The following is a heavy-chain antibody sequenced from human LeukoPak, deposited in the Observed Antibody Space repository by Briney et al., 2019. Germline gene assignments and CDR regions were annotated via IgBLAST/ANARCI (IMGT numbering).Heavy chain of an antibody. V-gene: IGHV4-31*03. CDR2: IYYSGST. CDR1: GGSISSGVYY. CDR3: TIHLDSDSSGDPDLFDP. D-gene: IGHD3-22*01. Sequence: PSETLSLTCTVSGGSISSGVYYWCWIRQHPGKGLEWIGYIYYSGSTYYNPSLKSRVTISVDTSKNQFSLKLTSVTAADTAIYYCTIHLDSDSSGDPDLFDPWGQGTLVTVSS. J-gene: IGHJ5*02.